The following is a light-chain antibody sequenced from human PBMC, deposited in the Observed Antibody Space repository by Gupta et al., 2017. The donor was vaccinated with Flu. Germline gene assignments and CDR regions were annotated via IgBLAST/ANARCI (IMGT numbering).Light chain of an antibody. CDR2: EGS. CDR3: CSYAGSSLYV. J-gene: IGLJ1*01. V-gene: IGLV2-23*01. CDR1: SSDVGSYNF. Sequence: SALTQPASVSGSPRQSITISCTGTSSDVGSYNFVSWYQQHPGKAPKLMIYEGSKRPSGVSNCFSGSKSGNTASLTISGLQAEDEADYYCCSYAGSSLYVFGTGTKVTVL.